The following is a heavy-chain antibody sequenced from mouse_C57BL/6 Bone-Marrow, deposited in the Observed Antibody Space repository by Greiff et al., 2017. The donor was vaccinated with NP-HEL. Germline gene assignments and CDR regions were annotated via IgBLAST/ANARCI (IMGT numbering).Heavy chain of an antibody. V-gene: IGHV1-9*01. CDR1: GYTFTGYW. CDR3: AREDDY. J-gene: IGHJ2*01. Sequence: VQLQQSGAELMKPGASVKLSCKATGYTFTGYWIEWVKQRPGHGLEWIGEILPGSGSTNYSEKFKGKATFTADTSSNTAYMQLSSLTTEDSAIYYCAREDDYWGQGTTLTVSS. CDR2: ILPGSGST.